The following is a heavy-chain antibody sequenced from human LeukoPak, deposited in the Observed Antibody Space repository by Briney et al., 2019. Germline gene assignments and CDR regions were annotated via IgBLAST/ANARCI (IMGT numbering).Heavy chain of an antibody. Sequence: GGSLRLXCAASGFTFSSYSMNWVRQAPGKGLEWVSSISSSSSYIYYADSVKGRFTISRDNAKNSLYLQMNSLRAEDTAVYYCASPFGGVIADYWGQGTLVTVSS. V-gene: IGHV3-21*01. D-gene: IGHD3-16*02. CDR3: ASPFGGVIADY. CDR2: ISSSSSYI. J-gene: IGHJ4*02. CDR1: GFTFSSYS.